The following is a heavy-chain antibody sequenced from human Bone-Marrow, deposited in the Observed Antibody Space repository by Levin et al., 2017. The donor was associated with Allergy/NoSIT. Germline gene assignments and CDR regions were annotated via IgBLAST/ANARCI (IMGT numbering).Heavy chain of an antibody. CDR1: GFTFNTYS. J-gene: IGHJ3*02. Sequence: GESLKISCAASGFTFNTYSMNWVRQAPGKGLEWVSSISSYSNYIYYAASVKGRFTISRDNAKNSLYLEMNSLRAEDTAVYYCARDRVEGTSSAFDIWGRGTMVTVSS. CDR2: ISSYSNYI. D-gene: IGHD1-1*01. V-gene: IGHV3-21*01. CDR3: ARDRVEGTSSAFDI.